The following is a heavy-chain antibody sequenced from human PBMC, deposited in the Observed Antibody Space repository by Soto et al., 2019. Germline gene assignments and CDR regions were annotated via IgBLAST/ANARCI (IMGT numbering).Heavy chain of an antibody. CDR2: IYYSGST. D-gene: IGHD3-3*01. Sequence: PSETLSLTCTASGGSISSYYWSWIRQPPGKGLEWIGYIYYSGSTNYNPSLKSRVTISVDTSKNQFSLKLSSVTAADTAVYYCARRANYDFWSGYYGARPRNAFDIWGQGTMVTVSS. V-gene: IGHV4-59*01. CDR3: ARRANYDFWSGYYGARPRNAFDI. CDR1: GGSISSYY. J-gene: IGHJ3*02.